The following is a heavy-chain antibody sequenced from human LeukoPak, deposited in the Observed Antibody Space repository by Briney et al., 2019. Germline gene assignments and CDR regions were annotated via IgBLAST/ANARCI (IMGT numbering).Heavy chain of an antibody. V-gene: IGHV1-69*01. Sequence: SLKDSCKASGGTFSSYAVSWVRQAPGQGLEWMGGIIPIFGFTNCAQKFQGRVTITADDSTGTAYMELSSLTSEDTAVYYCARGGNCSITTCYAFWGQGTLVTVSS. CDR3: ARGGNCSITTCYAF. CDR1: GGTFSSYA. J-gene: IGHJ4*02. CDR2: IIPIFGFT. D-gene: IGHD2-2*01.